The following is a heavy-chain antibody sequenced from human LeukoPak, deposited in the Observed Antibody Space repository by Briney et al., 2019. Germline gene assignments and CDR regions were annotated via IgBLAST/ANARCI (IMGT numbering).Heavy chain of an antibody. V-gene: IGHV5-51*01. Sequence: GESLKISCKGSGYTFTNHWIAWVRQMRGKGLEWMGIIYPADSDTRYSPSFHGQVTISADKSVRTAYLQWSSLKASDTAMYYCAFGASNWDQFDYWGQGTLVTVSS. D-gene: IGHD7-27*01. CDR1: GYTFTNHW. CDR2: IYPADSDT. J-gene: IGHJ4*02. CDR3: AFGASNWDQFDY.